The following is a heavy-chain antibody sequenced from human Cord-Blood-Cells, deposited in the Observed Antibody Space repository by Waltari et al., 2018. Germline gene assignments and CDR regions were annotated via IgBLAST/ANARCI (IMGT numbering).Heavy chain of an antibody. J-gene: IGHJ4*02. CDR3: ARGGRYCSSTSCYFDY. Sequence: QVQLVQSGAEVKKPGSSVKVSCKASGGTFSSYAISWVRQAPGQGLEWMGRVIPILGIANYGQEVQGRGTITADKATSTAYMELSSLRSEDTAVYYCARGGRYCSSTSCYFDYWGQGTLVTVSS. CDR1: GGTFSSYA. CDR2: VIPILGIA. D-gene: IGHD2-2*01. V-gene: IGHV1-69*09.